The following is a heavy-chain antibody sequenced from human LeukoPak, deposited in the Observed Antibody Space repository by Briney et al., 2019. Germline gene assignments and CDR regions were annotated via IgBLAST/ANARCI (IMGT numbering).Heavy chain of an antibody. CDR1: GFTFSSYS. CDR2: TSSSSSYI. Sequence: PGGSLRLSCAASGFTFSSYSMNWVRQAPGKGLEWVSSTSSSSSYIYYADSVKGRFTISRDNAKNSLYLQMNSLRAEDTAVYYCARPRGCGSARCNNFDSWGQGTLVTVSS. V-gene: IGHV3-21*01. J-gene: IGHJ4*02. CDR3: ARPRGCGSARCNNFDS. D-gene: IGHD2-2*01.